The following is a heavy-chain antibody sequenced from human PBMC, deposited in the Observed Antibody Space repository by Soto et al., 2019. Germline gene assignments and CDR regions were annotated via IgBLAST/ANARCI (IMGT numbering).Heavy chain of an antibody. D-gene: IGHD5-12*01. CDR3: ARGVRGYSGYDPPDY. J-gene: IGHJ4*02. V-gene: IGHV3-48*02. CDR2: ITDSSDTV. CDR1: GFSFSNYN. Sequence: PGGSLRLSCVASGFSFSNYNMNWVRQAPGKGLEWVSYITDSSDTVHYADSVRGRFTISRDNAESSLYLQMNSLRDEDTAVYYCARGVRGYSGYDPPDYWGQGTLVTVSS.